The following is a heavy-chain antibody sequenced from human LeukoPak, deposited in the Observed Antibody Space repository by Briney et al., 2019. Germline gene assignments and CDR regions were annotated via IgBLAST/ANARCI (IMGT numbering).Heavy chain of an antibody. CDR1: GFTFDDYA. Sequence: GGSLRLSCAASGFTFDDYAMHWVRQTPGKGLEWVSGISWNSGTIVYADSVKGRFTISRDNAKNSLYLQMNSLRAEDMAFYYCAKAARMGMAVTHGAFDIWGQGTMVTVSS. J-gene: IGHJ3*02. V-gene: IGHV3-9*03. CDR2: ISWNSGTI. D-gene: IGHD6-19*01. CDR3: AKAARMGMAVTHGAFDI.